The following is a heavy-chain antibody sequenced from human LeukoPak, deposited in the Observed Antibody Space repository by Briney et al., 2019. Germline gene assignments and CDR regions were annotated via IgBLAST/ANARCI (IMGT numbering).Heavy chain of an antibody. V-gene: IGHV1-2*02. J-gene: IGHJ4*02. Sequence: ASVKVSCKASGYTFTGYYMHWVRQAPGQGLEWMGWINPNSGGTNYAQKFQGRVTMTRDTSISTAYMELSRLRSDDTAVYYCARVGEGVPAATKKNSNYYYFDYWGQGTLVTVSS. CDR3: ARVGEGVPAATKKNSNYYYFDY. D-gene: IGHD2-2*01. CDR1: GYTFTGYY. CDR2: INPNSGGT.